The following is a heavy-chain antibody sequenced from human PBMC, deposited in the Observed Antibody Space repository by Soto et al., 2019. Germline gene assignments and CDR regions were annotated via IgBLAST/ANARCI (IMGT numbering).Heavy chain of an antibody. J-gene: IGHJ6*02. Sequence: QVQLQQWGAGLLKPSETLSLTCAVYGGSFSGYYWSWIRQPPGKGLEWIGEINHSGSTNYNPSLKSRVTISLDTSKNQFSRKLSSVTAADTAVYYCARGQRDYDFWSGDLAPRGGMDVWGQGTTVTVSS. CDR3: ARGQRDYDFWSGDLAPRGGMDV. V-gene: IGHV4-34*01. D-gene: IGHD3-3*01. CDR1: GGSFSGYY. CDR2: INHSGST.